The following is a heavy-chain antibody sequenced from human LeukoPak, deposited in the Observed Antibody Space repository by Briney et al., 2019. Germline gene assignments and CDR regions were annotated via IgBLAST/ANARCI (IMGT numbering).Heavy chain of an antibody. V-gene: IGHV1-18*01. CDR1: GYSFTSYG. Sequence: ASVKVSCKASGYSFTSYGISWVRQAPGQGLEWMGWISAYNGNTNYAQKLQGRVTMTTDTSTSTAYMELRSLRSDDTAVYYCVRDQGIAAAVGQFDYWGQGTLVTVSS. J-gene: IGHJ4*02. CDR3: VRDQGIAAAVGQFDY. D-gene: IGHD6-13*01. CDR2: ISAYNGNT.